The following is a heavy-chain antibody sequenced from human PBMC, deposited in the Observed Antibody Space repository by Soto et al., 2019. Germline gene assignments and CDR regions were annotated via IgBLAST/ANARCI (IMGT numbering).Heavy chain of an antibody. J-gene: IGHJ4*02. CDR2: IYYSGST. D-gene: IGHD2-15*01. V-gene: IGHV4-59*01. Sequence: SETLSLTCTVSGGSISSYYWSWIRQPPGKGLEWIGYIYYSGSTNYNPSLKSRVTISVDTSKNQFSLKLSSVTAADTAVYYCARAGRKTTYYFDYWGQGTLVTVSS. CDR1: GGSISSYY. CDR3: ARAGRKTTYYFDY.